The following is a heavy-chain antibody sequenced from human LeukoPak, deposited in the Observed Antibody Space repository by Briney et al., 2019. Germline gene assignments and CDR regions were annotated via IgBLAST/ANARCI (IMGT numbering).Heavy chain of an antibody. J-gene: IGHJ4*02. D-gene: IGHD3-22*01. Sequence: GESLKISCKGSGYSFTSYLIGWVRQMPGKGLEWMGIIYPGDSDTRYSPSFQGQVTISADKSISTAYLQWSSLKASDTAMYYCARHRRYYYDSSGSDYWGQGTLVTVSS. CDR3: ARHRRYYYDSSGSDY. V-gene: IGHV5-51*01. CDR1: GYSFTSYL. CDR2: IYPGDSDT.